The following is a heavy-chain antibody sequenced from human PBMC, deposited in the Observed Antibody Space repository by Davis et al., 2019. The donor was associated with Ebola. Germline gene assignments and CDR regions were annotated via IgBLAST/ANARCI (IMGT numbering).Heavy chain of an antibody. CDR3: AREGWKYYYDSSGYHTYYGMDV. CDR1: GFTFSSYA. J-gene: IGHJ6*04. Sequence: PGGSLRLSCAASGFTFSSYAMHWVRQAPGKGLEWVAVISYDGSNKYYADSVKGRFTISRDNAKNSLYLQMNSLRDEDTAVYYCAREGWKYYYDSSGYHTYYGMDVWGKGTTVTVSS. CDR2: ISYDGSNK. D-gene: IGHD3-22*01. V-gene: IGHV3-30*04.